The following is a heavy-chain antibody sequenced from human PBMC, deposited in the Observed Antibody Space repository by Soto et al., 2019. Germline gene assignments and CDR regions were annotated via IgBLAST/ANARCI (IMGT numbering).Heavy chain of an antibody. D-gene: IGHD2-15*01. J-gene: IGHJ4*02. V-gene: IGHV4-31*03. Sequence: QVHLQESGPGLVKPSQTLSLTCTVSGVSISSGGYYWSWIRQHPGKGLEWIGNIYSSGNTYYNPSLKSRVTISVAASKSQSALKLSSVTAAATAVYYCARVPGVVVDGGFGYFDSCGQGTLVTVSS. CDR3: ARVPGVVVDGGFGYFDS. CDR2: IYSSGNT. CDR1: GVSISSGGYY.